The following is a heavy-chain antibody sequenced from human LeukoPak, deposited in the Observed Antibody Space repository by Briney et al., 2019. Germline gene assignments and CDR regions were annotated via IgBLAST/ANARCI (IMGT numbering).Heavy chain of an antibody. Sequence: GGSLRLSCEGSGFTVSTYYMNWVRQAPGKGLEWVAILYSGGSTYYADSVKGRFTVSRDISKNTVCLQMTNLRAEDTAVYYCARVGDHYHWYLDVWGRGTLVTASS. CDR1: GFTVSTYY. J-gene: IGHJ2*01. V-gene: IGHV3-53*01. CDR3: ARVGDHYHWYLDV. CDR2: LYSGGST. D-gene: IGHD1-26*01.